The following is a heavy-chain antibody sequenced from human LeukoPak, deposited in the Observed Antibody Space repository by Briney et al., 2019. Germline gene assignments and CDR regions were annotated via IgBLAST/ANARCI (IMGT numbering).Heavy chain of an antibody. V-gene: IGHV3-13*01. CDR1: GFTFSSYD. J-gene: IGHJ3*02. CDR2: IGTAGDT. D-gene: IGHD1-1*01. Sequence: GGSLRLSCTASGFTFSSYDMHWVRQATGKGLEWVSAIGTAGDTYYPGSVKGRFTISRDNSKNTLFLQMNSLRAEDTAVYYCAKSTSDIAYDIWGQGTTVTVSS. CDR3: AKSTSDIAYDI.